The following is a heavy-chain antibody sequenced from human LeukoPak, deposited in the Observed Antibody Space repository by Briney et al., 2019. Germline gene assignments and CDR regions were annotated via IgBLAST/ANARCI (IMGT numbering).Heavy chain of an antibody. J-gene: IGHJ4*02. D-gene: IGHD2-2*02. CDR3: ARDLYTYYFDY. Sequence: GGSLRLSCAASGFTFSRYWMHWVRQAPGKGLVWVSRINSDGRSTNYADSVKGRFTISRDNAKNTLYLQMNSLRAEDTAVYYRARDLYTYYFDYWGQGTLVTVSS. CDR2: INSDGRST. V-gene: IGHV3-74*01. CDR1: GFTFSRYW.